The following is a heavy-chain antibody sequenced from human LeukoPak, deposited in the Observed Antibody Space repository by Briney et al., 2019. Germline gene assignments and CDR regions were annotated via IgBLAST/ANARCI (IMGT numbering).Heavy chain of an antibody. J-gene: IGHJ5*02. D-gene: IGHD6-13*01. V-gene: IGHV3-48*03. CDR3: AGISSWSYNWFDP. Sequence: GGSLRLSCAASGFTFSSYEMNWVRQAPGKGLEWVSYISSSGSTIYYADSVKGRFTISRDNDKNSLYLQMNSLRAEDTAVYYCAGISSWSYNWFDPWGQGTLVTVSS. CDR1: GFTFSSYE. CDR2: ISSSGSTI.